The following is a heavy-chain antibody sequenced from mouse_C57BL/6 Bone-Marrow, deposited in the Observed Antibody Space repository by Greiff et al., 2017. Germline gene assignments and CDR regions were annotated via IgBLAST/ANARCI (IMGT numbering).Heavy chain of an antibody. CDR1: GYTFTSYW. Sequence: QVQLQQPGAELVKPGASVKLSCTASGYTFTSYWMQWVKQRPGQGLEWIGEIDPSDSYTNYNQKFKGKATLTVDTSSSTAYMQLSSLTSEDSAVYYCARSDGYYWGQGTTLTVSS. CDR3: ARSDGYY. CDR2: IDPSDSYT. J-gene: IGHJ2*01. D-gene: IGHD2-3*01. V-gene: IGHV1-50*01.